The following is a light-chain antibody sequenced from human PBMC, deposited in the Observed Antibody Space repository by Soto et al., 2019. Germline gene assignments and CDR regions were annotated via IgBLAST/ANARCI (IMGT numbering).Light chain of an antibody. CDR3: QKYNSAPFT. CDR2: AAS. CDR1: QDINNF. Sequence: DIPMTQSPSSLSASVGDRVTIACRTSQDINNFLAWYQQKPGKVPWLLIYAASTLQSGVPSRFSGSGSGTDFTLTISGLQPEDVATYYCQKYNSAPFTFGGWTKVKIK. J-gene: IGKJ4*01. V-gene: IGKV1-27*01.